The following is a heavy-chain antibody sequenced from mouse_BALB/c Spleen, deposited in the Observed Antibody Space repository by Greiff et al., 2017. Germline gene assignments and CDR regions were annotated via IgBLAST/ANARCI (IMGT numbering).Heavy chain of an antibody. J-gene: IGHJ3*01. CDR3: ARQYDYDEGFAY. Sequence: EVNVVESGGDLVKPGGSLKLSCAASGFTFSSYGMSWVRQTPDKRLEWVATISSGGSYTYYPDSVKGRFTISRDNAKNTLYLQMSSLKSEDTAMYYCARQYDYDEGFAYWGQGTLVTVSA. D-gene: IGHD2-4*01. CDR2: ISSGGSYT. CDR1: GFTFSSYG. V-gene: IGHV5-6*01.